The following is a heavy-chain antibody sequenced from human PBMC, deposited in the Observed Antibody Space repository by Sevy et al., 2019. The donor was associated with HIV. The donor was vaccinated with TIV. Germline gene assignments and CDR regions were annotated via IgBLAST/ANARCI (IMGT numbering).Heavy chain of an antibody. CDR2: ISGSGGRT. Sequence: GGSLRLSCAASGFTFSSYAMSWVRQAPGKGLEWVSAISGSGGRTYYADSVKGRFTISRDNSKNTLYLQMNSLRAEDTAVYYCAKVMAVAGPPYTYYFDYWGQGTLVTVSS. J-gene: IGHJ4*02. V-gene: IGHV3-23*01. CDR3: AKVMAVAGPPYTYYFDY. D-gene: IGHD6-19*01. CDR1: GFTFSSYA.